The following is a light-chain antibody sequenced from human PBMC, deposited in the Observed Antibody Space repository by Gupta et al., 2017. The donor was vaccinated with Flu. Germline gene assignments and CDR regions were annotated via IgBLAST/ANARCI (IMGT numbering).Light chain of an antibody. CDR2: TAS. Sequence: DIQLTQSPSFLSLSIGDRLTITCRASQDISSYLAWYQQKPGKAPKFLIYTASTLQTEVPSRFSGSGSGTQFSLTISNLQPEDSATYYCKQVNMYPSTFGGGTKVEIK. V-gene: IGKV1-9*01. CDR1: QDISSY. J-gene: IGKJ4*01. CDR3: KQVNMYPST.